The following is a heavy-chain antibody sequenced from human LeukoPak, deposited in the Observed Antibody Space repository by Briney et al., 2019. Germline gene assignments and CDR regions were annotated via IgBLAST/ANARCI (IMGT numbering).Heavy chain of an antibody. Sequence: SETLSLTCTVSGGSISSGSYYWSWIRHSAGKGLEWIGRIYTSGSTNYNPSLKSRVTISVDPSKKQFSLKLSSVTAADTAVYYCARGPSSGWYGDAFDIWGQGTMVTVSS. CDR2: IYTSGST. J-gene: IGHJ3*02. D-gene: IGHD6-19*01. V-gene: IGHV4-61*02. CDR1: GGSISSGSYY. CDR3: ARGPSSGWYGDAFDI.